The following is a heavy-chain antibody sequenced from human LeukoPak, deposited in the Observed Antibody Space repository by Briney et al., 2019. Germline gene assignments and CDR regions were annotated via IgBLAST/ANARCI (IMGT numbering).Heavy chain of an antibody. CDR2: INPNSGGT. Sequence: ASVKVSCKASGYSFTGYYMHWVRQAPGQGLEWMGRINPNSGGTNYAQKFQGRVTMTRDTSISTAYMELSRLRSDDTAVYYCARVRAPRWELENHAFDIWGQGTMVTVSS. CDR3: ARVRAPRWELENHAFDI. J-gene: IGHJ3*02. D-gene: IGHD1-26*01. V-gene: IGHV1-2*06. CDR1: GYSFTGYY.